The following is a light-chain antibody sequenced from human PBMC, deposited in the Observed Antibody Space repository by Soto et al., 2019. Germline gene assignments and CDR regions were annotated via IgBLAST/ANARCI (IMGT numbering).Light chain of an antibody. J-gene: IGLJ2*01. CDR1: SSNIGSNT. Sequence: QSVLTQPPSASGTPGQRVTMSCSGSSSNIGSNTVNWYQQLPGTAPALLIYSNNQRPSGVPDRISGSKSGTSASLAISGLQSEDEAHYYCAAWDDSLNGVVFGGGTKVTVL. V-gene: IGLV1-44*01. CDR2: SNN. CDR3: AAWDDSLNGVV.